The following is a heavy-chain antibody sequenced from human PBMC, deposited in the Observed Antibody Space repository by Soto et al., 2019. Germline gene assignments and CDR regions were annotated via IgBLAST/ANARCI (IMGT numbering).Heavy chain of an antibody. Sequence: ASVKVSCKASGYTFTSYAMHWVRQAPGQRLEWMGWINAGNGNTKYSQKFQGRVTITRDTSASTAYMELSSLRSEDTAVYYCASCGTDRRSYRTLDYWGQGTLLTVS. CDR3: ASCGTDRRSYRTLDY. CDR2: INAGNGNT. V-gene: IGHV1-3*01. CDR1: GYTFTSYA. J-gene: IGHJ4*02. D-gene: IGHD1-26*01.